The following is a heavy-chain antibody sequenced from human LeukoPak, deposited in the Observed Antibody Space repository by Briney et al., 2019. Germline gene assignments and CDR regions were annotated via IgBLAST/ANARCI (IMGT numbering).Heavy chain of an antibody. D-gene: IGHD6-19*01. Sequence: PSETLSLTCTVSGGSISSYYWSWIRQPAGKGLEWIGRIYTSGSTNYNPSLKSRVTISVDKSENQFSLKLSSVTAADTAVYYCARARLAFDAFDIWGQGTMVTVSS. CDR1: GGSISSYY. V-gene: IGHV4-4*07. CDR2: IYTSGST. J-gene: IGHJ3*02. CDR3: ARARLAFDAFDI.